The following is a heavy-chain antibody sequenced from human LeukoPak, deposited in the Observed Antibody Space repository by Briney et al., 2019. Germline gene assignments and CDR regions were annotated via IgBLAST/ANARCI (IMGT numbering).Heavy chain of an antibody. Sequence: ASVKVSCKASGNTFTSTAYYIHWVRQAPGQGLEWMGGINPNSGNTVTIQKFQGRVTMTRDTSINTLYMELSSLKSDDTAIYYCAREDFSNSLKNVGDQWGQGTLVTVSS. CDR1: GNTFTSTAYY. J-gene: IGHJ1*01. D-gene: IGHD4-11*01. CDR3: AREDFSNSLKNVGDQ. CDR2: INPNSGNT. V-gene: IGHV1-2*02.